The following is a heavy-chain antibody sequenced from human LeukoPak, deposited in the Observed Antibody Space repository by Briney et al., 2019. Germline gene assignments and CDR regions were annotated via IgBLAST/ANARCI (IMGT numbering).Heavy chain of an antibody. Sequence: ASVTVSCKASGYIFSRYAIHWVRQAPGQGLEWMGWINTNNGNPTYAQGFKGRLVFFLDTSANTAFLQINSLKADDTAIYYCGRDANIDFWGQGTLVTVSS. V-gene: IGHV7-4-1*02. J-gene: IGHJ4*02. CDR3: GRDANIDF. CDR2: INTNNGNP. CDR1: GYIFSRYA.